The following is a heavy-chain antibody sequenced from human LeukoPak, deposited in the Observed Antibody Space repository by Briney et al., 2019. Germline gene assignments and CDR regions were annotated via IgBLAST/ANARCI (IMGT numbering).Heavy chain of an antibody. CDR3: ARDSLRFLEWLNCYYYGMDV. V-gene: IGHV3-21*01. J-gene: IGHJ6*02. CDR2: ISSSSSYI. D-gene: IGHD3-3*01. Sequence: GGSLRLSCAASGFTFSSYSMNWVRQAPGKGLEWVSSISSSSSYIYYADSVKGRFTISRDNAKNSLYLQMNSLRAEDTAVYYCARDSLRFLEWLNCYYYGMDVWGQGTTVTVSS. CDR1: GFTFSSYS.